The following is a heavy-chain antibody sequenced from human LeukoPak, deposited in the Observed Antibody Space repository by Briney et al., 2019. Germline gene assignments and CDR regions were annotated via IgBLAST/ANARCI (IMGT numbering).Heavy chain of an antibody. Sequence: GGSLRLSCAASGFTFSSYWMSWVRQAPGKGLEWVANIKQDGSEKYYADSGKGRFTISRDNSKNTLYLQMNSLRAEDTAVYYCAKDLYSSGWYRRSVAFDIWGQGTMVTVSS. V-gene: IGHV3-7*01. J-gene: IGHJ3*02. CDR2: IKQDGSEK. D-gene: IGHD6-19*01. CDR1: GFTFSSYW. CDR3: AKDLYSSGWYRRSVAFDI.